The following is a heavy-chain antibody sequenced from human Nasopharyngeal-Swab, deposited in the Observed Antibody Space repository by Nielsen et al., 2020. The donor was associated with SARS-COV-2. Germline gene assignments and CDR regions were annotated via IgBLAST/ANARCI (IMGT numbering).Heavy chain of an antibody. V-gene: IGHV3-30*04. CDR1: GFTFYSYA. D-gene: IGHD4-17*01. CDR2: ISYDGTEK. Sequence: GESLKISCAASGFTFYSYAMHWVRQAPGKGLEWVALISYDGTEKYYADSVKGRFTISRDNSKNTLYLQMNSLRPEDTAMYYCARGQADYVSKGSFDHWGQGTLVTVSS. J-gene: IGHJ4*02. CDR3: ARGQADYVSKGSFDH.